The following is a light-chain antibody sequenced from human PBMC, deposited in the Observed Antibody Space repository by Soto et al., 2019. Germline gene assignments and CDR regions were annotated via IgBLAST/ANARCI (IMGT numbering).Light chain of an antibody. CDR2: EGT. V-gene: IGLV2-23*01. CDR1: SNDFGSRNF. CDR3: CSYAGGTTWV. Sequence: QSVLTQPASMSGSPGQSITISCTGSSNDFGSRNFVSWYQQRPNKAPKLMIFEGTKRPSGVSDRFSASKSGYTDSLTISGLRAEDEANYYCCSYAGGTTWVFGGGTQLTVL. J-gene: IGLJ3*02.